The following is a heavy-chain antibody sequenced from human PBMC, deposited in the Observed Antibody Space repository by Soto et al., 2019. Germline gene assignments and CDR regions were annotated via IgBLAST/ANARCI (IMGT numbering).Heavy chain of an antibody. V-gene: IGHV3-23*01. D-gene: IGHD3-10*01. J-gene: IGHJ6*02. Sequence: SLSLSCAASGFHFSSYAMSWVRQAPGKGLEWVSAISGSGGSTYYADSVKGRFTISRDNSKNTLYLQMNSLRAEDTALYYCARGDRGGSGSPASYYYSGLDVWGQGTTVTVSS. CDR3: ARGDRGGSGSPASYYYSGLDV. CDR1: GFHFSSYA. CDR2: ISGSGGST.